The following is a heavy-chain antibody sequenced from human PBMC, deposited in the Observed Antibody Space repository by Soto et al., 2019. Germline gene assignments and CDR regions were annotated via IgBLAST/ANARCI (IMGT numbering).Heavy chain of an antibody. V-gene: IGHV3-74*01. J-gene: IGHJ4*02. Sequence: EVQLVESGGGLFQPGGSLRLSCAASGFTFNNYWIHWVRQAPGKGLVWVSRIKYDATSTNYADSVKGRFYISRDNAKNTVYLQMTSLRGDDTAVYYCARGALGSYYFDYWGQGTLVTVSS. CDR2: IKYDATST. CDR1: GFTFNNYW. D-gene: IGHD3-16*01. CDR3: ARGALGSYYFDY.